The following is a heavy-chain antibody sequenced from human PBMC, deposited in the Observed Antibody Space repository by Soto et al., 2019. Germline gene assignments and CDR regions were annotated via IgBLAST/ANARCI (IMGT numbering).Heavy chain of an antibody. CDR1: GLSLSTSGVG. D-gene: IGHD2-15*01. V-gene: IGHV2-5*02. J-gene: IGHJ5*02. Sequence: QITLKESGPTLVKPTQTLTLTCTFSGLSLSTSGVGVGWIRQPPGKALEWLALIYWDDDKRYSPSLKSSLTITKDTSKNQVVLTMTNMDPVDTATYYCARRYCSGGGCYGEWFDPWGQGTLVTVSS. CDR3: ARRYCSGGGCYGEWFDP. CDR2: IYWDDDK.